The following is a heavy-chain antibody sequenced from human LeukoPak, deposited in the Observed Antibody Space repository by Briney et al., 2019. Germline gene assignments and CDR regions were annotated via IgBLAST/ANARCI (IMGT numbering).Heavy chain of an antibody. D-gene: IGHD7-27*01. Sequence: GGTLRLSCVGSGFRFSTYGMSWVRQTPEKGLTWVSAISGSGVSTYYVDSVKGRFTISRDNSKNTLVLQMNSLRVEDTAIYYCARVGNSLIDYWGQGTLVTVSS. CDR2: ISGSGVST. CDR3: ARVGNSLIDY. CDR1: GFRFSTYG. J-gene: IGHJ4*02. V-gene: IGHV3-23*01.